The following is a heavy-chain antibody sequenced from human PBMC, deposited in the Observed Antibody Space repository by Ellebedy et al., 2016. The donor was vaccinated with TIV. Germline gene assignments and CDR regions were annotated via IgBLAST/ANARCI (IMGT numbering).Heavy chain of an antibody. CDR2: IIPIFGTA. V-gene: IGHV1-69*13. D-gene: IGHD5-24*01. CDR3: AIEMERDGYLDY. CDR1: GYTFTSYC. Sequence: AASVKVSCKASGYTFTSYCISWVRQAPGQGLEWMGGIIPIFGTANYAQKFQGSVKNTADESTSTAYMERSSLRSEDTAVYYCAIEMERDGYLDYWGQGTLVTVSS. J-gene: IGHJ4*02.